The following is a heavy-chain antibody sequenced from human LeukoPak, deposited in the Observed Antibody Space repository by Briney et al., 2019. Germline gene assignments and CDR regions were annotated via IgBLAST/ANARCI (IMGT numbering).Heavy chain of an antibody. J-gene: IGHJ6*02. V-gene: IGHV3-74*01. CDR2: TNGDGSYT. Sequence: GGSLRLSCAASGYTFRDYWMHWVRQVPGKGLVWVSRTNGDGSYTQYADSVKGRFTISRDNAKNTLYVQMSNLRAEDTAVYYCARDSVVPAYHYYGMDVWGQGTTVTVSS. D-gene: IGHD2-2*01. CDR1: GYTFRDYW. CDR3: ARDSVVPAYHYYGMDV.